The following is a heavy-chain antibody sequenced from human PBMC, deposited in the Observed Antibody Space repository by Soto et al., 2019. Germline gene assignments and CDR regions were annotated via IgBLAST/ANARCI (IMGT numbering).Heavy chain of an antibody. V-gene: IGHV3-23*01. CDR3: VKGGSYCGGDCLGYWFES. D-gene: IGHD2-21*02. CDR1: WLAFRDYA. Sequence: PGGTLRLTFETLWLAFRDYARNWVVEGAGQGLQWVPVVSASAGTTYYADDVNGRVNISRDNSKNTTYMQMKSLRAEDTAVYYCVKGGSYCGGDCLGYWFESCGQG. CDR2: VSASAGTT. J-gene: IGHJ5*01.